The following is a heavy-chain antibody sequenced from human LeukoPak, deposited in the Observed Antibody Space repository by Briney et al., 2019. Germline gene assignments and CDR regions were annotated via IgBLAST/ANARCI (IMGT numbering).Heavy chain of an antibody. CDR2: INPNSGGT. J-gene: IGHJ3*02. Sequence: ASVKVSCKASGYTFTGYYMHWVRQAPGQGLEWMGWINPNSGGTNYAQKFQGRVTMTRDTSISTAYMELSRLRSDDTAVYYCARERQVSAANDAFDIWGQGTMVTVSS. D-gene: IGHD2-2*01. CDR3: ARERQVSAANDAFDI. V-gene: IGHV1-2*02. CDR1: GYTFTGYY.